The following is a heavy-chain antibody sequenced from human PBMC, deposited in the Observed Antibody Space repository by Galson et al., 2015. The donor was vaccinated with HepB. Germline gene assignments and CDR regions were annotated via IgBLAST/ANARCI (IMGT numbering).Heavy chain of an antibody. CDR3: AKDSRRYFDQLEFGEMGRRTKWFDP. CDR1: GFTFSNYG. D-gene: IGHD3-9*01. V-gene: IGHV3-30*18. J-gene: IGHJ5*02. Sequence: SLRLSCAASGFTFSNYGMYWVRQAPGKGLEWVAVVSSDGINKFYVDSVKGRFTISRDNSKNTLYLQMNGLRAEDTAVYYCAKDSRRYFDQLEFGEMGRRTKWFDPWGQGTLVTVSS. CDR2: VSSDGINK.